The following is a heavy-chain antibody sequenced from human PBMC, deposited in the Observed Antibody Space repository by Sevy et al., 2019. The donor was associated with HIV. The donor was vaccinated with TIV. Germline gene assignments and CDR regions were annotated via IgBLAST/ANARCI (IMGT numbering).Heavy chain of an antibody. CDR3: AKRALVRGVFPGADAS. Sequence: GGSLRFSCAVSGFTFSSYAMSWVRQAPGKGLEWVSGISGSGDTTHYADSVKGRFTISRDNSKNTLYLQMNTLRAEDTAVYYCAKRALVRGVFPGADASRGQGTLVTVSS. V-gene: IGHV3-23*01. J-gene: IGHJ4*02. D-gene: IGHD3-10*01. CDR2: ISGSGDTT. CDR1: GFTFSSYA.